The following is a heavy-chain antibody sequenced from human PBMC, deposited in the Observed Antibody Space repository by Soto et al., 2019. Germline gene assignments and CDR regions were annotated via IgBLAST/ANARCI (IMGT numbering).Heavy chain of an antibody. V-gene: IGHV3-23*01. CDR2: ISGSGGST. D-gene: IGHD3-9*01. Sequence: GGSLRLSCAASGFTFSSYAMSWVRQAPGKGLEWVSAISGSGGSTYYADSVKGRFTISRDNSKNTLYLQMNSLRAEDTAVYYCEKFPNFEWLYSSSWFDPWGQGILVTVS. CDR1: GFTFSSYA. CDR3: EKFPNFEWLYSSSWFDP. J-gene: IGHJ5*02.